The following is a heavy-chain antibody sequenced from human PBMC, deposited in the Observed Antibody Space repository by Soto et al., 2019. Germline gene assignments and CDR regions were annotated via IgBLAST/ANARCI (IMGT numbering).Heavy chain of an antibody. CDR2: IYYSGRT. D-gene: IGHD2-21*02. Sequence: SETLSLTCIVSGESISSSSYYWVWIRQPPGKGLEWIGSIYYSGRTYYNPSFKSRVTISIDTSKNQFSLKLSSVTATDTAVYYCARQRTTVVTQAYFDHWGQGDLVTGSS. CDR3: ARQRTTVVTQAYFDH. CDR1: GESISSSSYY. V-gene: IGHV4-39*01. J-gene: IGHJ4*02.